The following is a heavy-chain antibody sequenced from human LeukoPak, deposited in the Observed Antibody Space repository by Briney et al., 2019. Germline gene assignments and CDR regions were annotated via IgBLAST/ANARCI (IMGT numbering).Heavy chain of an antibody. V-gene: IGHV3-23*01. D-gene: IGHD3-22*01. J-gene: IGHJ4*02. Sequence: PGGSLRLSCAASGFTFSSYAMSWVRQAPGKGLEWVSAISGSGGSTYYADSVKGRFTISRDNSKNTLYLQMNSLRAEDTAVHYCAKRHYYDSSGYHYGEYFDYWGQGTLVTVSS. CDR3: AKRHYYDSSGYHYGEYFDY. CDR1: GFTFSSYA. CDR2: ISGSGGST.